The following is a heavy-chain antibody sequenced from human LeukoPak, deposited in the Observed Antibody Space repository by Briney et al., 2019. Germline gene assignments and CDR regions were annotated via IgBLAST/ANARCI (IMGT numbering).Heavy chain of an antibody. V-gene: IGHV4-59*08. J-gene: IGHJ2*01. CDR2: IYYSGST. CDR3: ARHKFGGLWYFDL. CDR1: GGSISSYY. D-gene: IGHD3-10*01. Sequence: PSETLSLTCTVSGGSISSYYWSWIRQPPGKGLEWIGYIYYSGSTNYNPSLKSRVTISVDTSKNQFSLKLSSVTAADTAVYYCARHKFGGLWYFDLWGRGTLVTVSS.